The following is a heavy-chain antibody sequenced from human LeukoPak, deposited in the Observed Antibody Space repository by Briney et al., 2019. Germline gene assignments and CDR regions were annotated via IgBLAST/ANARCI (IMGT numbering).Heavy chain of an antibody. CDR3: ARAGRAFDI. CDR1: GGSISSYY. J-gene: IGHJ3*02. CDR2: IYYSVST. D-gene: IGHD3-10*01. V-gene: IGHV4-59*01. Sequence: PSETLSLTCTVSGGSISSYYWSWIRQPPGKGLEWIGYIYYSVSTNYNPSLKSRVTISVDTSKNQFSLKLSSVTAADTAVYYCARAGRAFDIWGQGTMVTVSS.